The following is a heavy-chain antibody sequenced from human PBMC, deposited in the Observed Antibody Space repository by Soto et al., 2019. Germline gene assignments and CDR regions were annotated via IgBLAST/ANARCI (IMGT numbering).Heavy chain of an antibody. CDR1: GFTFSSSG. V-gene: IGHV3-30*03. Sequence: QVQLVESGGGVVQPGRSLRLSCAASGFTFSSSGIHWVRQAPGKGLEWVAVISYDGGNKYYVDSVKGRFTISRDNSKTTRYLQMNSLRAEDTAVYYCATDFSGWYGSREYGFWGQGTLVTVSS. CDR2: ISYDGGNK. D-gene: IGHD6-19*01. J-gene: IGHJ4*02. CDR3: ATDFSGWYGSREYGF.